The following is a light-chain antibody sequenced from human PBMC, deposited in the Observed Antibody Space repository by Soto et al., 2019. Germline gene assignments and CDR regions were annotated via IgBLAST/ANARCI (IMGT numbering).Light chain of an antibody. V-gene: IGKV3-20*01. J-gene: IGKJ1*01. CDR3: QQYGSSSWT. CDR2: GAS. Sequence: EIVMTQSPATLSVSPGERATPSCRASQSVSSYLAWYQQKPGQAPRLLIYGASSRATGIPDRFSGSGSGTDFTLTISRLEPEDFAVYYCQQYGSSSWTFGQGTKVDIK. CDR1: QSVSSY.